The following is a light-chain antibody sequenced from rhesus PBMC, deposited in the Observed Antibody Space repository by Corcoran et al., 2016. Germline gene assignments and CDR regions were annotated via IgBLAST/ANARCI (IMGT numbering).Light chain of an antibody. CDR2: SAS. V-gene: IGKV1-66*01. CDR3: HQYNNSPRS. J-gene: IGKJ2*01. Sequence: DIQMTQSPSSLSASVGDRVTITCRASQGINHYLSWYQQKPGKAPKPLIYSASSLETGVPSRFSGSGSGTDYTLTISSLQPEDIVTVYCHQYNNSPRSFGQGTKVEIK. CDR1: QGINHY.